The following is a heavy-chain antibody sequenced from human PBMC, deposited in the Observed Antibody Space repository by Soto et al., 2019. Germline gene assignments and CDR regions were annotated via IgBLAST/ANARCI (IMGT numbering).Heavy chain of an antibody. V-gene: IGHV3-11*01. CDR1: GFTFSDYY. Sequence: GGSLRLSCAASGFTFSDYYMSWIRQAPGKGLEWVSYISSSGSTIYYADSVKGRFTISRDNAKNSLYLQMNSLRAEDTAVYYCARDKEEIWVIIPELSYMDVWGKGTTVTVSS. CDR2: ISSSGSTI. CDR3: ARDKEEIWVIIPELSYMDV. J-gene: IGHJ6*03. D-gene: IGHD2-21*01.